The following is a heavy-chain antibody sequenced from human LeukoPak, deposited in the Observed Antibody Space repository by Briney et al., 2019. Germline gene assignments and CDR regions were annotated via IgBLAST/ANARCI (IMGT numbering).Heavy chain of an antibody. CDR3: ARAKRNGFDI. Sequence: GGSLRLSCAASGFTVSSNYMSWVRQAPGEGLGWVSVIYSGGSTYYADSVKGRFTISRDNAKNSLYLQMNSLRAEDTAVDYCARAKRNGFDIWGQGTMITVSS. V-gene: IGHV3-66*01. CDR1: GFTVSSNY. CDR2: IYSGGST. J-gene: IGHJ3*02.